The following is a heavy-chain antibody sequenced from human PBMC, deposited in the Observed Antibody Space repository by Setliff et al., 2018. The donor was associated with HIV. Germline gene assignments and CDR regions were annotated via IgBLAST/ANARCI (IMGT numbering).Heavy chain of an antibody. D-gene: IGHD3-3*01. Sequence: SETLSLTCTVSGGSITSYYWSWIRQPPGKGLEWIGYIFYSGSTYYSPSLKSRLTISVDTSKNQFSLNLSPVTAADTAVYYCARHVLDYNFWSGYSTQNCFDYWGQGTLVTVSS. CDR1: GGSITSYY. CDR2: IFYSGST. CDR3: ARHVLDYNFWSGYSTQNCFDY. V-gene: IGHV4-59*08. J-gene: IGHJ4*02.